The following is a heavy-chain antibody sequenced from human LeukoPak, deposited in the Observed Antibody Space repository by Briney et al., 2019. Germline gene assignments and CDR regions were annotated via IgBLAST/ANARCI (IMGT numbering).Heavy chain of an antibody. D-gene: IGHD4-23*01. V-gene: IGHV3-66*01. CDR3: ARESPGSNALDY. Sequence: PGGSLRLSCAASGFTVSSNYMSWVRQAPGKGLEWVAVIYSGGSTYYAGSVKGRFTISRDNSKNTLYLQMNSLRAEDTAVYYCARESPGSNALDYWGQGTLVTVSS. CDR2: IYSGGST. J-gene: IGHJ4*02. CDR1: GFTVSSNY.